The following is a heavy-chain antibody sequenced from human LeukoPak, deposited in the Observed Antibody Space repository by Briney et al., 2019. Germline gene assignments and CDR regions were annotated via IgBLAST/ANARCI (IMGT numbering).Heavy chain of an antibody. CDR2: ISGSGGST. Sequence: GGSLRLSCAASGFTFSSYAMSWVRRAPGKGLEWVSAISGSGGSTYYADSVKGRFTISRDNSKNTLYLQMNSLRAEDTAVYYCAKGGSSSSAWNYYYYYYMDVWGKGTTVTVSS. CDR1: GFTFSSYA. CDR3: AKGGSSSSAWNYYYYYYMDV. V-gene: IGHV3-23*01. D-gene: IGHD6-6*01. J-gene: IGHJ6*03.